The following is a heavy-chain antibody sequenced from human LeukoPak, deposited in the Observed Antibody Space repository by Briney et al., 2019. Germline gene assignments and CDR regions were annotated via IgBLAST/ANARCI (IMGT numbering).Heavy chain of an antibody. CDR3: AKDRYYGSGSYFYFDY. CDR2: ISYDGSNK. CDR1: GFTFSSYG. D-gene: IGHD3-10*01. V-gene: IGHV3-30*18. Sequence: GGSLRLSCAASGFTFSSYGMHWVRQAPGKGLEWVAVISYDGSNKYYADSVKGRFTISRDNSKNTLYLQMNSLRAEDTAVYYCAKDRYYGSGSYFYFDYWGQGTPVTVSS. J-gene: IGHJ4*02.